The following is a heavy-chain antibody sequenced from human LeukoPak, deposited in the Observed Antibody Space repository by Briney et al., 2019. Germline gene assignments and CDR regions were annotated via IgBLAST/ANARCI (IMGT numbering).Heavy chain of an antibody. CDR2: INTKTGNP. J-gene: IGHJ6*03. D-gene: IGHD6-13*01. CDR3: ARGRGASAAGSAYSYYYLDV. Sequence: ASVKVSCKASGYTFTTYAMNWVRHAPGQGLEWMGWINTKTGNPTYAQGFTGRFVFSLDTAVNTAYLQTSSLQSEDTAVYYCARGRGASAAGSAYSYYYLDVWGEGTTVTVSS. V-gene: IGHV7-4-1*02. CDR1: GYTFTTYA.